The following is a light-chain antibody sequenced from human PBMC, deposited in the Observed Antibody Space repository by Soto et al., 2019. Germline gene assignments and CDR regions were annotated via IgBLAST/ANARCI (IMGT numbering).Light chain of an antibody. CDR2: GAS. V-gene: IGKV3-15*01. Sequence: EIVMTQSPATLSVSPGERATLSCRASQSVSSDLAWYQQKPGQAPRLLIYGASTRATGIPARFGGSGSGTEFTLTISSLQSEDFAVYYCQHYNNWPRTFGQGTRWIS. CDR3: QHYNNWPRT. J-gene: IGKJ1*01. CDR1: QSVSSD.